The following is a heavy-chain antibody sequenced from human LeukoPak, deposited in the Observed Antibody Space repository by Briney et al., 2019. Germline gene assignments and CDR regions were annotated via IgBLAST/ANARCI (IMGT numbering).Heavy chain of an antibody. CDR1: GGSISSYQ. CDR3: ARETYSSAWYVDY. V-gene: IGHV4-59*01. J-gene: IGHJ4*02. Sequence: SETLSLTCTVSGGSISSYQWSWIRQPPGKGLEWIGYIYYSGSTNYKPSLKSRVTISVDTSKNQFSLKLSSVTAADTAVYYCARETYSSAWYVDYWGQGTLVTVSS. D-gene: IGHD6-19*01. CDR2: IYYSGST.